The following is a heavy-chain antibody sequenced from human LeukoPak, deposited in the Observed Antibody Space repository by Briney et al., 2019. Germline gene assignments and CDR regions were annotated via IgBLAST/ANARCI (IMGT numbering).Heavy chain of an antibody. Sequence: GRSLRLSCAASGFTFSSYAMHWVRQAPGKGLEWVAVISYDGSNKYYADSVKGRFTISRDNSKNTLYLQMNSLRAEDTAVYYCARENSGLDYWGQGTPVTVSS. CDR2: ISYDGSNK. J-gene: IGHJ4*02. CDR3: ARENSGLDY. D-gene: IGHD5/OR15-5a*01. V-gene: IGHV3-30-3*01. CDR1: GFTFSSYA.